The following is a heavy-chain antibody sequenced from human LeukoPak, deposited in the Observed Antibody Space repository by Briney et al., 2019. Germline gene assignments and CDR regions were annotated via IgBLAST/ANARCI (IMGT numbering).Heavy chain of an antibody. V-gene: IGHV3-7*01. CDR3: ARDRFKEYGDTELGY. CDR2: IKQDGSEK. Sequence: GGSLRLSCAASGFTFSSYWMSWVRQAPGKGLEWVANIKQDGSEKYYVDSVKGRFTISRDNAKNSVYLHMNSLRAEDTAVYYCARDRFKEYGDTELGYWGQGILVTVSS. CDR1: GFTFSSYW. J-gene: IGHJ4*02. D-gene: IGHD2-21*02.